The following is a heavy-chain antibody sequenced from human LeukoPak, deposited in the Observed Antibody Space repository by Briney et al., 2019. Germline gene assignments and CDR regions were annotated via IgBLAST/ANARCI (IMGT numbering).Heavy chain of an antibody. J-gene: IGHJ4*02. V-gene: IGHV3-23*01. D-gene: IGHD3-10*01. CDR3: AKALSGSGSPLDY. Sequence: GGSLRLSCVASGFTFSSYAMSWVRQAPGKGLEWVSAISGSGGITYYADSVKGRFTISRDYSKNTLSLQMNSLRAEDTAVYYCAKALSGSGSPLDYWGQGTLVTVSS. CDR1: GFTFSSYA. CDR2: ISGSGGIT.